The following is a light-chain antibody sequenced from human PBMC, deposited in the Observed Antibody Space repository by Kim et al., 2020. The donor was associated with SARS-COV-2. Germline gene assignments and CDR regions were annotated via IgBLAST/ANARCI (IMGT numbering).Light chain of an antibody. CDR1: NIGSKS. Sequence: VAPGESASITCGGSNIGSKSVCWYQQKPGQAPVLIIYYDRDRPSRIPERFSGSNSGNTATLTISRVEAGDEADYYCHVWDSFSDHVFGTGTKVAVL. V-gene: IGLV3-21*01. J-gene: IGLJ1*01. CDR3: HVWDSFSDHV. CDR2: YDR.